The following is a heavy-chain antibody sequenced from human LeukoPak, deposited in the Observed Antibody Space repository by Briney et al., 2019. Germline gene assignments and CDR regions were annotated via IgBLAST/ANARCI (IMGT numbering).Heavy chain of an antibody. V-gene: IGHV1-69*13. CDR2: IIPIFGTA. Sequence: ASVKVSCKASGGTFSSYAISWVRQAPGQGLEWMGGIIPIFGTANYAQKFQGRVTITADESTSTAYMELSSLRSEDTAVYYCARDPYGSGSSLYYYYYGMDVWGQGTTVTVSS. D-gene: IGHD3-10*01. J-gene: IGHJ6*02. CDR3: ARDPYGSGSSLYYYYYGMDV. CDR1: GGTFSSYA.